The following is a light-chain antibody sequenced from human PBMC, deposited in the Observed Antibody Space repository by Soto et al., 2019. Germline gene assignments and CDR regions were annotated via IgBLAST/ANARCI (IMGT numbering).Light chain of an antibody. J-gene: IGLJ2*01. V-gene: IGLV2-23*01. Sequence: QSVLTQPASVSGSPGQSITISCTGTSSDIGRYNLVSWYQQHPGKAPKLIIYEDIERPSGVSDRFSGSKSGNTASQTISGLQTEDEADYYCCSYAGGASVVFGGGTKLTVL. CDR1: SSDIGRYNL. CDR2: EDI. CDR3: CSYAGGASVV.